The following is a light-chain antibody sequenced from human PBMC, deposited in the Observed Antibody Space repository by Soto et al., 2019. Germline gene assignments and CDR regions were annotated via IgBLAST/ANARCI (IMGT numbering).Light chain of an antibody. CDR2: GVS. V-gene: IGKV3-20*01. Sequence: EIVLTQSPGTLSLSPGERATLSCRASQSVSGSYLAWFQQKPGQAPRLLIFGVSTKATGIPDRFSGIGSGTDFTLTISRLEPEDFAVYYCQQYGSSLWTFGHGHKVELK. J-gene: IGKJ1*01. CDR1: QSVSGSY. CDR3: QQYGSSLWT.